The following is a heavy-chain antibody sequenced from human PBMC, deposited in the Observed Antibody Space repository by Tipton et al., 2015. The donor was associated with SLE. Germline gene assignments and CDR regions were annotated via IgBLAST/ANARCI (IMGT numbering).Heavy chain of an antibody. D-gene: IGHD4-17*01. CDR1: GGSFSGYY. V-gene: IGHV4-34*09. CDR3: ARDYPDGDGGGIPGDY. CDR2: IYYSGST. Sequence: TLSLTCAVYGGSFSGYYWSWIRQPPGKGLEWIGYIYYSGSTYYNPSLKSRVTISVDTSKNQFSLKLSSVTAADTAVYFCARDYPDGDGGGIPGDYWGQGTLVTVS. J-gene: IGHJ4*02.